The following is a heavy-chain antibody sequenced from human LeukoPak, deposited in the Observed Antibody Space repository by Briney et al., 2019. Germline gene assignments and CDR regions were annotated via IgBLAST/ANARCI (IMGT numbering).Heavy chain of an antibody. CDR1: GGSISSYY. CDR2: IYYSGST. J-gene: IGHJ4*02. D-gene: IGHD6-13*01. CDR3: ARAPTAAGRGGFDY. V-gene: IGHV4-59*01. Sequence: PSETLSLTCTVSGGSISSYYWSWIRQPPGKGLEWIGYIYYSGSTNYNPSLKSRVTISVDTSKNQFSLKLSSVTAADTAVYYCARAPTAAGRGGFDYWGQGTLVTVSS.